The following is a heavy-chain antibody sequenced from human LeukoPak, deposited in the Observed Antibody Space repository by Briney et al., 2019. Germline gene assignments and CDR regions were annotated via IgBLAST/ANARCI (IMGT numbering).Heavy chain of an antibody. CDR1: GYTFSSGFF. CDR2: LYHTGTT. D-gene: IGHD6-19*01. Sequence: SETLSLTCTVSGYTFSSGFFWGWIRQPPGKGLEWIGSLYHTGTTYNNPSLKSRVTMSLDTSKNQFSLKMTSVTAADTAVYYCARDKDLAVAANWFDPWGQGTLVIVSS. V-gene: IGHV4-38-2*02. J-gene: IGHJ5*02. CDR3: ARDKDLAVAANWFDP.